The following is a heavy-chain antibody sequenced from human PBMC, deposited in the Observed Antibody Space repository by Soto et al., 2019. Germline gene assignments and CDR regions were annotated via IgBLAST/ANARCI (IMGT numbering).Heavy chain of an antibody. D-gene: IGHD3-16*01. Sequence: QVQLVQSGAEVKKPGASVKVSFKASGYTFTGYYLHWIRQAPGQGLEWMGWMRPDSGGANYAQKFQGRGSMTRDTSISTFYMELSRLRADDTAVYYCARDPHEGVYDYWGQGTLVTVSS. CDR1: GYTFTGYY. J-gene: IGHJ4*02. V-gene: IGHV1-2*02. CDR2: MRPDSGGA. CDR3: ARDPHEGVYDY.